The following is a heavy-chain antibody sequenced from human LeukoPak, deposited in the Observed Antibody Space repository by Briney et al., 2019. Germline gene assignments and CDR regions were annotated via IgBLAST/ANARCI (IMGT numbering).Heavy chain of an antibody. Sequence: SVKVSCKASGGTFSSYAINWVRQAPGQGIEWMGRIIPILGIANYAQTFQGRVTITADKSTSTAYMELSSLSSEDRAVYYCGRVDRAMVIDYWGQGRLVSVCS. CDR3: GRVDRAMVIDY. CDR2: IIPILGIA. V-gene: IGHV1-69*04. CDR1: GGTFSSYA. D-gene: IGHD5-18*01. J-gene: IGHJ4*02.